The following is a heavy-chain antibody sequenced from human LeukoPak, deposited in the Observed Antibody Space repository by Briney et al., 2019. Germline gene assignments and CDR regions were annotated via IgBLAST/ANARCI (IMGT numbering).Heavy chain of an antibody. V-gene: IGHV3-9*01. D-gene: IGHD4-17*01. CDR1: GFTFDDYA. J-gene: IGHJ4*02. Sequence: PRGSLRLSCAASGFTFDDYAMHWVRQAPGKGLEWVSGISWNSGSIGYADSVKGRFTISRDNAKSSLYLQMNSLRAGDTALYYCAKGSSYGDYPYYFDYWGQETLVTVSS. CDR2: ISWNSGSI. CDR3: AKGSSYGDYPYYFDY.